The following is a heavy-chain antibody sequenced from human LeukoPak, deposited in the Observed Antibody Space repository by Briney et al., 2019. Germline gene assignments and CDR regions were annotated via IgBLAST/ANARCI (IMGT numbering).Heavy chain of an antibody. V-gene: IGHV3-23*01. J-gene: IGHJ3*02. CDR2: IIGSGGST. D-gene: IGHD2-2*01. CDR3: AKDRLLGYCSSTSCYSRDAFDI. Sequence: PGGSLRLSCGASGFTFSSYAMSWVRQAPGKGLEWVSAIIGSGGSTYYADSVKGRFTISRDNSKNTLYLQMNSLRAEDTAVYYCAKDRLLGYCSSTSCYSRDAFDIWGQGTMVTVSS. CDR1: GFTFSSYA.